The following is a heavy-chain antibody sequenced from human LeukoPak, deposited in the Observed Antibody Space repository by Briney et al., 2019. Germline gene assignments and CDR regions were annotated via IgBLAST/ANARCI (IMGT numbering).Heavy chain of an antibody. Sequence: GSLRLSCTASGFTFGDYLMSWFRQAPGKGLEWIGFISGGTTEYAASVKGRFTISRDDSTIIAYLQMNSLTTEDTAVYYCSRGSGWLSVYWGQGTLVTVSS. CDR2: ISGGTT. CDR3: SRGSGWLSVY. CDR1: GFTFGDYL. D-gene: IGHD6-19*01. J-gene: IGHJ4*02. V-gene: IGHV3-49*03.